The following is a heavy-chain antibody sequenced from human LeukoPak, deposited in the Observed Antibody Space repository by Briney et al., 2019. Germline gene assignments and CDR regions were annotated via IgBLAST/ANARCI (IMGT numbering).Heavy chain of an antibody. V-gene: IGHV1-69*13. CDR1: GGTFSSYA. J-gene: IGHJ4*02. CDR2: IIPIFGTA. CDR3: ASQVATIKYYFDY. Sequence: SVKVSCKASGGTFSSYAISWVRQAPGQGLEWMGGIIPIFGTANYAQKFQGRVTITADESTSTAYMELSSLRSEDTAVYYCASQVATIKYYFDYWGQGTLVTVSS. D-gene: IGHD5-12*01.